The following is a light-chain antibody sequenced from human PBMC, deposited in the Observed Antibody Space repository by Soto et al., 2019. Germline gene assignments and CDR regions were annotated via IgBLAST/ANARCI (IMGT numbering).Light chain of an antibody. V-gene: IGKV3-11*01. Sequence: EIVLTQSPATLSLSPGERATLSCRASQSVSSYLAWYQQKPGQAPRLLIYDASNRVTGIPARFSGSGSGTDFTLTISSLEPEDFAVYYCQQRSNWPLTFSQGTKVEIK. CDR3: QQRSNWPLT. J-gene: IGKJ1*01. CDR1: QSVSSY. CDR2: DAS.